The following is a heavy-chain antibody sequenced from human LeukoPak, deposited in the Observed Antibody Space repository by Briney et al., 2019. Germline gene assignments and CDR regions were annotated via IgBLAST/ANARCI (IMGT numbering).Heavy chain of an antibody. CDR3: ARDRSGIGVFDY. V-gene: IGHV3-7*03. Sequence: GGSLRLSCAASGFMFSSNWMSWVRLAPGKGLEWVANIKEDGTETYYVDSVKGRFTISRDNAKNSLYLQMNSLRVEDTAVYYCARDRSGIGVFDYWGQGTLVTVSS. D-gene: IGHD6-19*01. J-gene: IGHJ4*02. CDR2: IKEDGTET. CDR1: GFMFSSNW.